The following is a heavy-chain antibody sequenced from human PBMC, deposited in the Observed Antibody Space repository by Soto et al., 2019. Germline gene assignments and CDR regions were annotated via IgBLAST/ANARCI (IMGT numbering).Heavy chain of an antibody. CDR2: IWHDGKEK. Sequence: QVQVVESGGGVVQPGRSLKLSCAASGFTFSNFGMHWVRQAPGKGLEWVAVIWHDGKEKYYADSAKGRSTISRDNSKNTLYLQMNSVRAEDTAVYYCARDPGQDEAMDYWGQGTLVTVSS. J-gene: IGHJ4*02. CDR1: GFTFSNFG. CDR3: ARDPGQDEAMDY. V-gene: IGHV3-33*01.